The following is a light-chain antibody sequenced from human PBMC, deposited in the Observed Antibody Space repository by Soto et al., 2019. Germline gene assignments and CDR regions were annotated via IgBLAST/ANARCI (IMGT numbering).Light chain of an antibody. V-gene: IGLV1-40*01. CDR3: QSYDSSLSGSV. CDR1: SSNIGATYH. Sequence: QSVLTQPPSASGAPGQRVTISCTGSSSNIGATYHVHWYQQLPGTAPKLLIYGNSNRPSGVPDRFSGSKSGTSASLAITGLQAEDEADYYCQSYDSSLSGSVFGGGTKLTVL. J-gene: IGLJ3*02. CDR2: GNS.